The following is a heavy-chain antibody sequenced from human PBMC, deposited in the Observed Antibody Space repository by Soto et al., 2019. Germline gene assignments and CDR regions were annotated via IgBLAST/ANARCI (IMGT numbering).Heavy chain of an antibody. CDR1: GFSLSTSGVG. CDR2: IYWDDDK. Sequence: QITLKESGPTLVKPTQTLTLTCTFSGFSLSTSGVGVGWIRQPPGKALEWLALIYWDDDKRYSPSLKSRLTITKDTSKNQVVLTMTNMDPVDTATYYCAHSLIGYYYDSSGSNRFDPWGQGTLVTVSS. V-gene: IGHV2-5*02. D-gene: IGHD3-22*01. J-gene: IGHJ5*02. CDR3: AHSLIGYYYDSSGSNRFDP.